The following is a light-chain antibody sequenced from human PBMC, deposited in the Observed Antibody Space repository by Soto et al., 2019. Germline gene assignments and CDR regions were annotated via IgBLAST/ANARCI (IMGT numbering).Light chain of an antibody. CDR1: QSVGNN. Sequence: EIVLTQSPATLSVAPGVRATLSCRASQSVGNNFAWYQQKPGQAPRLLIFATSTRATGVPARFSGSGSGPXXXXXXXXXXXXDXAXXYXQQYGDWPLTFGGGAKVEIE. CDR2: ATS. V-gene: IGKV3-15*01. CDR3: QQYGDWPLT. J-gene: IGKJ4*01.